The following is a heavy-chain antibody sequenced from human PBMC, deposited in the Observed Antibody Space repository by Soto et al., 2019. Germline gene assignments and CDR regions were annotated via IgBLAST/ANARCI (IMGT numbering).Heavy chain of an antibody. D-gene: IGHD3-10*01. CDR2: IYHSGST. Sequence: SETLSLTCAVSSGSISSSNWWSWVRQPPGKGLEWIGEIYHSGSTNYNPSLKSRVTISVDKSKNQFSLKLSSVTAADTAVYYCARVLVRGVMGEREPVPLAKAYMDVWGKGTTVTVSS. J-gene: IGHJ6*03. CDR1: SGSISSSNW. CDR3: ARVLVRGVMGEREPVPLAKAYMDV. V-gene: IGHV4-4*02.